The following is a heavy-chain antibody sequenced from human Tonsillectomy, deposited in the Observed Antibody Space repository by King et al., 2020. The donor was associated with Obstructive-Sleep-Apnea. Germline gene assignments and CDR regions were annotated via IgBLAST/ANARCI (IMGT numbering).Heavy chain of an antibody. CDR2: FSGSGGST. J-gene: IGHJ6*02. CDR3: TRADGYYYYGMDV. V-gene: IGHV3-23*04. D-gene: IGHD5-24*01. Sequence: VQLVESGGGLVQPGGSLRLSCVASGFTCSIYGMSWVRQAPGKGLEWVSGFSGSGGSTCYADSVKGRFTISRENSKNTLYLQMNSLRAEDTAVYYCTRADGYYYYGMDVWGQGTTVTVSS. CDR1: GFTCSIYG.